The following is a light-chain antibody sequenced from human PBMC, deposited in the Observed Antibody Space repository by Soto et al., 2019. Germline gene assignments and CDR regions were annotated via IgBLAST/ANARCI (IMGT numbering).Light chain of an antibody. V-gene: IGKV3-11*01. CDR1: QSVSGY. CDR2: DAS. CDR3: QQRTNWPLSFT. J-gene: IGKJ3*01. Sequence: ENVLTQSPATLSLSPGERATLSCRASQSVSGYLTWYQQKPGQAPRLLIYDASNRATGLPARFSGSGSGTEFTLTISSLEPEDFAVYYCQQRTNWPLSFTFGPGTKVDIK.